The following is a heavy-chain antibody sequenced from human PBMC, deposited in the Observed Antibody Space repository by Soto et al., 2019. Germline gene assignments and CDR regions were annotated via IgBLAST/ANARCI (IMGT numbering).Heavy chain of an antibody. V-gene: IGHV4-61*01. D-gene: IGHD2-2*01. Sequence: SETLSLTCTVSGGSVSSGSYYWSWIRHPPGKGLEWIGYIYYIGSTNYNPSLKSRVTISVDTSKNQFSLKLSSVTAADTAVYYCARDRGGTSWPFDPWGQGTLLTVSS. CDR1: GGSVSSGSYY. J-gene: IGHJ5*02. CDR3: ARDRGGTSWPFDP. CDR2: IYYIGST.